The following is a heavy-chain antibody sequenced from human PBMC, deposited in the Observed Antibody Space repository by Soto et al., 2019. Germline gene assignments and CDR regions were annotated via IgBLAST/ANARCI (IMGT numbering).Heavy chain of an antibody. Sequence: VQLVESGGGVVQPGRSLRLSCAASGFTFSSYAMHWVRQAPGKGLEWVAVISYDGSNKYYADSVKGRFTISRDNSKNTLYLQMNSLRAEDTAVYYCARAGGGMDVWGQGTTVTVSS. V-gene: IGHV3-30-3*01. CDR2: ISYDGSNK. CDR1: GFTFSSYA. J-gene: IGHJ6*02. CDR3: ARAGGGMDV. D-gene: IGHD3-16*01.